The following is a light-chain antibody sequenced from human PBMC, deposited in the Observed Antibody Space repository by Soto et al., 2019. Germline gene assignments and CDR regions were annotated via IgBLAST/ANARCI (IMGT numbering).Light chain of an antibody. Sequence: EIVLTQSPATLSLSPGERATLSCRASQSVSSYLAWYQQKPGQAPRLLIYGASNRATGIPARFSGSWSGTDFTLTISSLEPENFAVYYCQQRTNWPLITFGQGTRLEIK. CDR2: GAS. CDR3: QQRTNWPLIT. V-gene: IGKV3-11*01. J-gene: IGKJ5*01. CDR1: QSVSSY.